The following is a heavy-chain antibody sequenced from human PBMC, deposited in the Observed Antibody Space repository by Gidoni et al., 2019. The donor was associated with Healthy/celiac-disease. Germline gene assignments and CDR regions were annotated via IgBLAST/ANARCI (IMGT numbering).Heavy chain of an antibody. CDR2: ISAYNGNT. CDR1: GYTFTSYG. J-gene: IGHJ6*02. D-gene: IGHD6-6*01. V-gene: IGHV1-18*01. CDR3: ARDTEHTYSSSSSGYYYYYGMDV. Sequence: QVQLVQSGAEVKKPGASVKVSCKASGYTFTSYGISWVRQAPGQGLEWMGWISAYNGNTNYAQKLQGRVTMTTDTSTSTAYMELRSLRSDDTAVYYCARDTEHTYSSSSSGYYYYYGMDVWGQGTTVTVSS.